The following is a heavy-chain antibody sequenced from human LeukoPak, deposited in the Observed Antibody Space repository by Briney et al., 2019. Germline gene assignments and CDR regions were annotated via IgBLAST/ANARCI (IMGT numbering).Heavy chain of an antibody. CDR2: IWYEGSNK. V-gene: IGHV3-33*01. Sequence: GGSLRLSCAASGFTFSSYGMHWVRQAPGKGLEWVAVIWYEGSNKYYADSVKGRFTISRDNSKNTLYLQMNSLRAEDTAVYYCARAMYSSSWSKGNYYGMDVWGKGTTVTVSS. D-gene: IGHD6-13*01. CDR1: GFTFSSYG. J-gene: IGHJ6*04. CDR3: ARAMYSSSWSKGNYYGMDV.